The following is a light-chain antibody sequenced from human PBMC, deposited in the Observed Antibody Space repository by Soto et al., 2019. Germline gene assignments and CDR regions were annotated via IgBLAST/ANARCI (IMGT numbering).Light chain of an antibody. J-gene: IGLJ2*01. CDR2: DDS. CDR3: QVWHNSRGV. V-gene: IGLV3-21*02. CDR1: NIGANS. Sequence: SYELTQTPSVSVAPGQTARITCGGDNIGANSVHWYQQKPGQAPILVVYDDSDRPSGIPERFSGSNSGNTAALTITRVEGGDEADYYCQVWHNSRGVFGGGTKLTVL.